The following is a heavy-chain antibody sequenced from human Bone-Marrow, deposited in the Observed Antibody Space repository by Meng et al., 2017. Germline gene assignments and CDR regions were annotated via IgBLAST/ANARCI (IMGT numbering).Heavy chain of an antibody. J-gene: IGHJ3*02. V-gene: IGHV3-21*01. CDR3: ARDSNPGHSSSWYSGTYDAFDI. Sequence: GESLKISCAASGFTFSSYSMNWVRQAPGKGLEWVSSISSSSSYIYYADSVKGRFTISRDNAKNSLYLQMNSLRAEDTAVYYCARDSNPGHSSSWYSGTYDAFDIWGQGTMVT. CDR1: GFTFSSYS. D-gene: IGHD6-13*01. CDR2: ISSSSSYI.